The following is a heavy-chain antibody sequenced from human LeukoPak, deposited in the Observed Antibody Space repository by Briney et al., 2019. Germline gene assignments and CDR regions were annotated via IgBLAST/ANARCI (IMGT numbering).Heavy chain of an antibody. D-gene: IGHD5-18*01. V-gene: IGHV4-34*01. CDR1: GGSFSGYY. Sequence: SETLSLTCAVYGGSFSGYYWSWIRQPPGKGLEWIGEINHSGSTNYNPSLTSRGTISVDTSKNQFSLKLSSVTAADTAVYYCARDEQGYSYGPFDYWGQGTLVTVSS. CDR3: ARDEQGYSYGPFDY. J-gene: IGHJ4*02. CDR2: INHSGST.